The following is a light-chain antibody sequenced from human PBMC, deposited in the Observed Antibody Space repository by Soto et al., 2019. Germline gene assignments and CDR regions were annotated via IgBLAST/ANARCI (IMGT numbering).Light chain of an antibody. CDR2: GES. V-gene: IGKV3-20*01. J-gene: IGKJ4*01. Sequence: EIVLTQSPGTLSLSPGERATLSCRASQSVSSSFLAWYQQKPGQAPRLLIYGESSRATGIPDRFSGSGSGTDFTLTISRLEPEDVAVYYCQQYGSSPLTFGGGTKVEIK. CDR3: QQYGSSPLT. CDR1: QSVSSSF.